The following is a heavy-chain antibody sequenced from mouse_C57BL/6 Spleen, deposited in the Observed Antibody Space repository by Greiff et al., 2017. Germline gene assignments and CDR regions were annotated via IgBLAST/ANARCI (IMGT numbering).Heavy chain of an antibody. CDR2: IDPNSGGT. CDR3: ARDYYGSSYFDY. V-gene: IGHV1-72*01. J-gene: IGHJ2*01. D-gene: IGHD1-1*01. Sequence: QVHVKQSGAELVKPGASVKLSCKASGYTFTSYWMHWVKQRPGRGLEWIGRIDPNSGGTKYNEKFKSKATLTVDKPSSTAYMQLSSLTSEDSAVYYCARDYYGSSYFDYWGQGTTLTVSS. CDR1: GYTFTSYW.